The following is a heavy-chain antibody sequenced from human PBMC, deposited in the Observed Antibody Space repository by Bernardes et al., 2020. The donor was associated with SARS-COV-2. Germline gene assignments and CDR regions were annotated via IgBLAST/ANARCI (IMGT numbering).Heavy chain of an antibody. CDR3: ARDRDIVLMVYAIQSFYFDY. CDR2: ISYDGSNK. CDR1: GFTFSSYA. D-gene: IGHD2-8*01. J-gene: IGHJ4*02. Sequence: GGSLRLSCAASGFTFSSYAMHWVRQAPGKGLEWVAVISYDGSNKYYADSVKGRFTISRDNSKNTLYLQMNSLRAEDTAVYYCARDRDIVLMVYAIQSFYFDYWGQGTLVTVSS. V-gene: IGHV3-30-3*01.